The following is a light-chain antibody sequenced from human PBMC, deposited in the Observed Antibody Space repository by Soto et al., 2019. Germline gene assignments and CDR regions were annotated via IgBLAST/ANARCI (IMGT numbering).Light chain of an antibody. V-gene: IGLV1-47*01. CDR1: SSNIGNNY. J-gene: IGLJ2*01. Sequence: QAVVTQPPSASGTPGQRVTISCSGSSSNIGNNYVYWYQMVPGTAPKLLIYRNNQRPSGVPDRFSGSRSGTSASLAISGLRSEDEADYYCAAWDDSLSGRGVFGGGTKVTV. CDR2: RNN. CDR3: AAWDDSLSGRGV.